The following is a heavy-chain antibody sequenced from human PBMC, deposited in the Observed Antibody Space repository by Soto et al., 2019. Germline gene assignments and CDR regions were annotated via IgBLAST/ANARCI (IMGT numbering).Heavy chain of an antibody. CDR1: GYTFTNFG. Sequence: QVQLVQSGAEVKKPGASVKVSCKASGYTFTNFGISWVRQPPGQGLEWMGWISAYNGNTNSGQKYQDRVTMTTDTSASTAYMELRSLRSDDTAIYYLARGWTPIDYWGQGTLVTVSS. J-gene: IGHJ4*02. CDR2: ISAYNGNT. D-gene: IGHD2-15*01. V-gene: IGHV1-18*01. CDR3: ARGWTPIDY.